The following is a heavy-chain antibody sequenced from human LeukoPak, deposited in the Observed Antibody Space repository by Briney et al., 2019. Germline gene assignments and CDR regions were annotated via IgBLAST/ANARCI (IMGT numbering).Heavy chain of an antibody. Sequence: GGSLRLSCAASGFTFSSYAMSWVRQAPGKGLEWVSAISGSGGSTYYADSVKGRFTISRDNSKNTLYLQMNSLRAEDTAVYYCAKDHYYDSSGYYFRGGTYFDYWGQGTLVTVSS. CDR1: GFTFSSYA. CDR2: ISGSGGST. V-gene: IGHV3-23*01. J-gene: IGHJ4*02. CDR3: AKDHYYDSSGYYFRGGTYFDY. D-gene: IGHD3-22*01.